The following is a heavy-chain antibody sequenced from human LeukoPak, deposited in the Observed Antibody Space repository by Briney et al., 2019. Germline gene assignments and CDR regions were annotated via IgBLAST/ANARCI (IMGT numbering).Heavy chain of an antibody. J-gene: IGHJ4*02. CDR3: AIALCSGGSCYSPAPDY. D-gene: IGHD2-15*01. CDR1: GYTFSGYY. V-gene: IGHV1-69*06. CDR2: IIPIFGTA. Sequence: ASVKVSCKASGYTFSGYYMHWVRQAPGQGLEWMGGIIPIFGTANYAQKFQGRVTITADKSTSTAYMELSSLRSEDTAVYYCAIALCSGGSCYSPAPDYWGQGTLVTVSS.